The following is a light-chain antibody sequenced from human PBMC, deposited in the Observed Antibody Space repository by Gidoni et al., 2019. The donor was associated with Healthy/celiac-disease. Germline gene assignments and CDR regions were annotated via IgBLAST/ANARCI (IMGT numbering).Light chain of an antibody. Sequence: AIRMTQSPSSFSASTGDRVTITCRASQGIRSYLAWYQQKPGKAPKLLIYAASPLQSGVPSRFSGSRCGTDFTLTISCLQSEDFENYYCQQYYSYPWTFGQGTKVEIK. CDR3: QQYYSYPWT. CDR1: QGIRSY. CDR2: AAS. V-gene: IGKV1-8*01. J-gene: IGKJ1*01.